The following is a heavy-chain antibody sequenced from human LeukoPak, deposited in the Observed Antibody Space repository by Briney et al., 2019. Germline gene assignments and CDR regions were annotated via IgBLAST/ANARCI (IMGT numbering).Heavy chain of an antibody. D-gene: IGHD1-20*01. Sequence: VASVKVSCKASGYTFTGYYMHWVRQAPGQGLEWIGWINPNRGGTNYAQKFQGRVTMTRDTSISTAYMELSRLRSDDTAVYYCARDPITGTTYFDYWGQGTLVTVSS. CDR3: ARDPITGTTYFDY. V-gene: IGHV1-2*02. J-gene: IGHJ4*02. CDR2: INPNRGGT. CDR1: GYTFTGYY.